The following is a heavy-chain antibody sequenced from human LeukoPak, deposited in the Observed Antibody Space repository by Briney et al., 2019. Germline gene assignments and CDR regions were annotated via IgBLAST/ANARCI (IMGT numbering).Heavy chain of an antibody. J-gene: IGHJ4*02. V-gene: IGHV4-59*08. Sequence: SETLSLTCTVSGGSISSYYWSWLRQPPGKGLEWIGYIYYSGSTNYNPSLKSRVTISVDTSKNQFSLKLSSVTAADTAVYYCARLNYYGSGSYRYYFDYWGQGTLVTVSS. D-gene: IGHD3-10*01. CDR3: ARLNYYGSGSYRYYFDY. CDR1: GGSISSYY. CDR2: IYYSGST.